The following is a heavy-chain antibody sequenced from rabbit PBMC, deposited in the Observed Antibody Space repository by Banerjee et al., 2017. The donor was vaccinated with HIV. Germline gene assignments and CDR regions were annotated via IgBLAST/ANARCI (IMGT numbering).Heavy chain of an antibody. V-gene: IGHV1S29*01. Sequence: STYYASWAKGRFTISSHNAQNTLYLQLNSLTAADTATYFCVRETYDDYTLWGQGTLVTVS. CDR3: VRETYDDYTL. J-gene: IGHJ4*01. D-gene: IGHD2-1*01. CDR2: ST.